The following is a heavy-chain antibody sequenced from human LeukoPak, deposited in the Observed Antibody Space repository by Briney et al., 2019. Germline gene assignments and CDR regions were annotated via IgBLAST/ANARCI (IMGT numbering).Heavy chain of an antibody. V-gene: IGHV4-4*07. D-gene: IGHD3-10*01. CDR2: IYTSGST. Sequence: SETLSLTCTVSGGSISSYYWSWIRQPAGKGLEWIGHIYTSGSTNYNPSLKSRVTMSVDTSKNQFSLKLSSVTAADTAVYYCARESTMVRGVIIFRYFDYWGQGTLVTVSS. J-gene: IGHJ4*02. CDR3: ARESTMVRGVIIFRYFDY. CDR1: GGSISSYY.